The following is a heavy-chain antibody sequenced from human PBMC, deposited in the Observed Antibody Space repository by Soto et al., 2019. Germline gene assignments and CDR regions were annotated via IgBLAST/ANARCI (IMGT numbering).Heavy chain of an antibody. CDR3: ARNGYSSYSTYYYYYMDV. D-gene: IGHD6-19*01. J-gene: IGHJ6*03. V-gene: IGHV1-18*01. Sequence: GASVKVSCKASGYTFTSYGISWVRQAPGQGLEWMGWISAYDGNTNYAQKLQGRVTMTTDTSTSTAYMELSRLRSDDTAVYYCARNGYSSYSTYYYYYMDVWGKGTTVTVSS. CDR2: ISAYDGNT. CDR1: GYTFTSYG.